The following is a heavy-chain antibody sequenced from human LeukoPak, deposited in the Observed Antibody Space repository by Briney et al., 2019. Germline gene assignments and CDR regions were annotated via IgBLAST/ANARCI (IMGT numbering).Heavy chain of an antibody. Sequence: ASVKVSCKASGYTFTRYAMHCVRHAPGERLEWMGWINAGNGHTKYSQEFKGRVTITRDTSASTAYMELSSLRAEDMAVYYCARDDSGYYNYWGQGTLVTVSS. D-gene: IGHD3-10*01. V-gene: IGHV1-3*03. CDR2: INAGNGHT. CDR1: GYTFTRYA. CDR3: ARDDSGYYNY. J-gene: IGHJ4*02.